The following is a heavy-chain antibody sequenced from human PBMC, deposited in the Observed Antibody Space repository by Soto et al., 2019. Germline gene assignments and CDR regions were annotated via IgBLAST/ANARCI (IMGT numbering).Heavy chain of an antibody. CDR1: GFTLSAYW. CDR3: AREKQANGYFDY. Sequence: EVQLVESGGALVQTGGSLRLSCAASGFTLSAYWMSWVLQAPGKGLEWVANIKQAGSEKYYVDSVNGRFIISRDDAKNSLFLEVNSLRVEDTAVYYCAREKQANGYFDYWGQGTLVTVSS. V-gene: IGHV3-7*01. CDR2: IKQAGSEK. D-gene: IGHD6-13*01. J-gene: IGHJ4*02.